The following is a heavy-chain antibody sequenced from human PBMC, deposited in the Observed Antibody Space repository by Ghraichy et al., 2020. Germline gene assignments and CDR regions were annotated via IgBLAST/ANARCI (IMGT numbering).Heavy chain of an antibody. CDR3: ARITIFGVLNHSDDSFDF. V-gene: IGHV4-59*02. CDR1: GGSVSGYY. J-gene: IGHJ3*01. D-gene: IGHD3-3*01. Sequence: SETLSLTCTVSGGSVSGYYWSWIRQPPGKRLEWIGYIFYNGSTNYNPSLKSRVSMSVDTSKDQFSLKLSSVTAADTAVYYCARITIFGVLNHSDDSFDFWGQGTMVTVSS. CDR2: IFYNGST.